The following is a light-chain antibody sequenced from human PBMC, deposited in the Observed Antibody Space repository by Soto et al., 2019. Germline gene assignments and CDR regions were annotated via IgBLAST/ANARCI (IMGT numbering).Light chain of an antibody. CDR1: SSDVGGYNY. CDR3: CSYAGSYTFV. CDR2: DVS. Sequence: QSALTQPRSVSGSPGQSVTISCTGTSSDVGGYNYVSWYQQHPGKAPKLMIYDVSKRPSGVPDRFSGSKSGNTSSLTISGLQAEDEAHYYCCSYAGSYTFVVGTGTKVTVL. J-gene: IGLJ1*01. V-gene: IGLV2-11*01.